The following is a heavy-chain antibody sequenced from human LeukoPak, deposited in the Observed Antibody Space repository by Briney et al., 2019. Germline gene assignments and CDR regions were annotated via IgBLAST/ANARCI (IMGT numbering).Heavy chain of an antibody. D-gene: IGHD5-18*01. Sequence: GGSLRLSCAASGFTFSSYSMNWVRQAPGKGLEWVSYISRSSTTIYYADSVKGRLTISRDNAKNSLYLQMNSLRVEDMALYYCAKDRGYSYGYGFFDYWGQGTLVTVSS. CDR1: GFTFSSYS. CDR2: ISRSSTTI. J-gene: IGHJ4*02. CDR3: AKDRGYSYGYGFFDY. V-gene: IGHV3-48*04.